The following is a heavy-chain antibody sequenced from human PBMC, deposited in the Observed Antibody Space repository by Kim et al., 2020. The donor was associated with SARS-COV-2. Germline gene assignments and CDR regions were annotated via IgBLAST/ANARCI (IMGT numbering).Heavy chain of an antibody. D-gene: IGHD3-22*01. Sequence: SETLSLTCTVSGGSISSSSYYWGWIRQPPGKGLEWIGSIYYSGSTYYNPSLKSRVTISVDTSKNQFSLKLSSVTAADTAVYYCARQLKYYYDSSPGWLDP. CDR1: GGSISSSSYY. V-gene: IGHV4-39*01. CDR2: IYYSGST. J-gene: IGHJ5*02. CDR3: ARQLKYYYDSSPGWLDP.